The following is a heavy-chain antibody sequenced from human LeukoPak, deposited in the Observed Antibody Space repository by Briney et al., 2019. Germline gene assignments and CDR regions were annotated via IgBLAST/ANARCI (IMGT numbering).Heavy chain of an antibody. Sequence: GGSLRLSCAASGFTFSSYSINWVRQAPGKGLEWVSSISSSSSTIYYADSVKGRFTISRDNAKNSLYLQMNSLRAEDTAVYYCARENFPAYFDYWGQGTLVTVSS. CDR2: ISSSSSTI. CDR3: ARENFPAYFDY. J-gene: IGHJ4*02. V-gene: IGHV3-48*01. CDR1: GFTFSSYS.